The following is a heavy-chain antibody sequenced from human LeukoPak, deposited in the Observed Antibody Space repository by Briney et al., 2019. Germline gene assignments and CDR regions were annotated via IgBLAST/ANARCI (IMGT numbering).Heavy chain of an antibody. Sequence: PGGSLRLSCAASGFTISSYHMSWVRQAPGKGLEWVSVLYTGGKTSYAGAVRGRFTVSRDNSKNTLSLEMNSLRAEDTAVYYCARDSTFDLWGQGTVVTVSS. D-gene: IGHD2-2*01. V-gene: IGHV3-53*01. CDR1: GFTISSYH. CDR2: LYTGGKT. CDR3: ARDSTFDL. J-gene: IGHJ3*01.